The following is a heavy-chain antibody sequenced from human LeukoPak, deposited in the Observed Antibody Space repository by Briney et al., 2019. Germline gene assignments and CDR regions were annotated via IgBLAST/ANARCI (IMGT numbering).Heavy chain of an antibody. J-gene: IGHJ4*02. D-gene: IGHD3-10*01. V-gene: IGHV4-59*01. CDR3: ARSELLWFGRVNSGFDY. CDR1: GGSISTYY. Sequence: KPSETLSLTCTVSGGSISTYYWSWIRQPPGKGLEWIGYIYYSGSTNYNPSLKSRVTMSVDTSKNQFSLRLSSVTAADTAVYYCARSELLWFGRVNSGFDYWGQGTLVTVSS. CDR2: IYYSGST.